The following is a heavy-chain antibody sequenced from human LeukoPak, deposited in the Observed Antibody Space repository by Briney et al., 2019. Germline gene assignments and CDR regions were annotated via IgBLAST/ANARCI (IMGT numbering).Heavy chain of an antibody. V-gene: IGHV4-4*02. CDR1: GGSISSSNW. CDR2: IYHSGST. CDR3: ARGLGSGPAGKYYFDY. D-gene: IGHD3-10*01. J-gene: IGHJ4*02. Sequence: SETLSLTCAVSGGSISSSNWWSWVRQPPGKGLEWIGEIYHSGSTNYNPSLKSRVTISVDTSKNQFSLKLSSVTAADTAVYYCARGLGSGPAGKYYFDYWGQGTLVTVSS.